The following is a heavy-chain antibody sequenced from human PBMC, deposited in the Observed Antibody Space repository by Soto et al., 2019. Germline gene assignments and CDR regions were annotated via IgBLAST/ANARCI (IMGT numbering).Heavy chain of an antibody. CDR3: AREAIIVIAAPEYYFDY. CDR1: GFDVSNTD. D-gene: IGHD3-22*01. CDR2: IYSGGYT. Sequence: VQLVESVGDLVQRGGSLRLSCAASGFDVSNTDMSWVRQAPGKGLEWVSVIYSGGYTNYADSVKGRFIVSRDSPKNTLYLQMDSLRAEDTAVYYCAREAIIVIAAPEYYFDYWGQGTLVTVSS. V-gene: IGHV3-66*01. J-gene: IGHJ4*02.